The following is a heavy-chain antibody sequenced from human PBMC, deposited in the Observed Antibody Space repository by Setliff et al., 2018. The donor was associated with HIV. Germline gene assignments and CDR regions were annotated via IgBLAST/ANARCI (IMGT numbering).Heavy chain of an antibody. CDR1: DDSISSNY. J-gene: IGHJ4*02. CDR3: ARDRMPMASWVPDK. D-gene: IGHD2-2*01. CDR2: IYTGGRT. V-gene: IGHV4-4*07. Sequence: SETLSLTCTVSDDSISSNYWSWIRQSAGKGLERVGRIYTGGRTNYNPSLKGRVTMSVDTSKNQFSLNLSSVTAADTAVYYCARDRMPMASWVPDKWGQGTLVTVSS.